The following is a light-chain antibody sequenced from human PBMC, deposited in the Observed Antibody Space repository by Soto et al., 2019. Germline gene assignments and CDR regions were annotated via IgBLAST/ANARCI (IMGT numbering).Light chain of an antibody. CDR2: EVS. V-gene: IGLV2-14*01. CDR3: SSYTTSGTRV. Sequence: QSVLTQPASVSGSPGQSFTIYCTGTTXDVGGYSFVSWYQLHPGKAPKLMIYEVSNRPSGVSNRFSGSKSGNTASLTISGLQAEDESDYYCSSYTTSGTRVFGTGTKVTVL. CDR1: TXDVGGYSF. J-gene: IGLJ1*01.